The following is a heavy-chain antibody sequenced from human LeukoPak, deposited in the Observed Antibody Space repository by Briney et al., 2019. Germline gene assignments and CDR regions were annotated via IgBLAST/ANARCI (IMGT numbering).Heavy chain of an antibody. D-gene: IGHD5-12*01. CDR3: VRDTTPFGYSYDS. Sequence: GGSLRLSCAASGFTFSHCWMHWFRQVPGKGLVWVARVTHDGSGTSYADSVKGRFTISRDNAKNTLYLEMNSLRVEDTAMYYCVRDTTPFGYSYDSWGQGTPVTVSS. CDR1: GFTFSHCW. J-gene: IGHJ4*02. CDR2: VTHDGSGT. V-gene: IGHV3-74*01.